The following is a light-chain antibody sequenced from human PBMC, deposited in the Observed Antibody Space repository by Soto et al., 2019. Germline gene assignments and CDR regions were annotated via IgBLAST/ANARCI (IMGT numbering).Light chain of an antibody. V-gene: IGKV3-11*01. J-gene: IGKJ4*01. CDR1: QSVGSY. CDR3: QQRSSWPLT. CDR2: DAF. Sequence: EIVLTQSPAPLSLSPGERATLSCRASQSVGSYFAWYQQKPGQAPRLLIYDAFSRATGIPARFSGSGSGTDFTLTISSLEPEDFAVYFCQQRSSWPLTFGGGTKVDI.